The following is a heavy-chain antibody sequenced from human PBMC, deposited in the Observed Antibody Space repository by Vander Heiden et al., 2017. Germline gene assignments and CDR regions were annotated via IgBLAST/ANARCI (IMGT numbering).Heavy chain of an antibody. CDR1: GYTFTSYD. CDR3: ARGFNWNYMDWFDP. D-gene: IGHD1-7*01. Sequence: QVQLVQSGAEVKKPGASVKVSCKASGYTFTSYDIHWVRQATGQGLEWLGWKNPNSGNTGYTQKFQSRGNMTRDTSISTAYMELSSLRSEDTAVYYCARGFNWNYMDWFDPWGQGTLVTVSS. J-gene: IGHJ5*02. V-gene: IGHV1-8*01. CDR2: KNPNSGNT.